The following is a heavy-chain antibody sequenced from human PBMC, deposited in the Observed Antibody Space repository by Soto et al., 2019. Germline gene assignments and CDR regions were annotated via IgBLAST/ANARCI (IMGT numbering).Heavy chain of an antibody. CDR2: IYPGDSDT. V-gene: IGHV5-51*01. D-gene: IGHD3-22*01. Sequence: GESLKISCKGSGYRFSSYWIGWVRQMPGKGLEWMGIIYPGDSDTGYSPSFQGQVTISADKSISTAYLQWSSLKASDTAMYYCARHYYDSNGYYYFDYWGQGTLVTVSS. CDR3: ARHYYDSNGYYYFDY. J-gene: IGHJ4*02. CDR1: GYRFSSYW.